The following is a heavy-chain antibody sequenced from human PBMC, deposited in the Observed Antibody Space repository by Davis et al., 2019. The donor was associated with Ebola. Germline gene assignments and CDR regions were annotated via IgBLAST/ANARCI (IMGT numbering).Heavy chain of an antibody. CDR1: GYTFTSYG. Sequence: SVKVSCKASGYTFTSYGISWVRQAPGQGLEWMGRIIPIFGIADYAQKFQGRVTITADKSTTTAYMELSSLRSEDTAVYYCAKTVDYGDYVLTGLDVWGQGTTVIVSS. D-gene: IGHD4-17*01. CDR3: AKTVDYGDYVLTGLDV. CDR2: IIPIFGIA. J-gene: IGHJ6*02. V-gene: IGHV1-69*04.